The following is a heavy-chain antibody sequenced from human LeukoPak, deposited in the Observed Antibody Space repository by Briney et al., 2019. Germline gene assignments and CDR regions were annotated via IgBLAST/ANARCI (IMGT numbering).Heavy chain of an antibody. D-gene: IGHD2-15*01. CDR2: INSDGSST. V-gene: IGHV3-74*01. Sequence: PGRSLRLSCAASGFTFDDYAMHWVRQAPGKGPVWVSRINSDGSSTSYADSVKGRFTISRDNAKNTLYLQMNSLRAEDTAVYYCARESLTDIVVVGAFDIWGQGTMVTVSS. CDR1: GFTFDDYA. CDR3: ARESLTDIVVVGAFDI. J-gene: IGHJ3*02.